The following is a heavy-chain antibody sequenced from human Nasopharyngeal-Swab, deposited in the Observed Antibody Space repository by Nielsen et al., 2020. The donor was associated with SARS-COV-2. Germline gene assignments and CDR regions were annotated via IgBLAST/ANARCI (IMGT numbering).Heavy chain of an antibody. CDR1: GFTFSSYS. J-gene: IGHJ6*03. CDR3: ARDPQDYYYYYMDV. V-gene: IGHV3-48*02. CDR2: ISSSSSTI. Sequence: GGSLRLSCAASGFTFSSYSMNWVRQAPGKGLEWVSYISSSSSTIYYADSVKGRFTISRDNAKNSLYLQMNSLRDEDTAVYYCARDPQDYYYYYMDVWGKGTTVTVSS.